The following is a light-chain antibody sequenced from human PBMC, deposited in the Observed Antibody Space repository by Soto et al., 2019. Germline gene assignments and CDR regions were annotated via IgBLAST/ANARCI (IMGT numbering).Light chain of an antibody. CDR1: QNISGW. CDR3: LQYNGYYRT. J-gene: IGKJ1*01. Sequence: DIQLTQSPSPLSASVGDGVTITCRASQNISGWLAWYQQRPGKAPNLLIFDASTLESGVPSRFSGSESGTTFTLTISSLQSDDFATYYCLQYNGYYRTFGQGTKVDIK. CDR2: DAS. V-gene: IGKV1-5*01.